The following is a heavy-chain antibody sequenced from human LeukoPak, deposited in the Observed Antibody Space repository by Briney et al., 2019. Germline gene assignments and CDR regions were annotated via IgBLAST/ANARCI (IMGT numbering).Heavy chain of an antibody. Sequence: PSETLSLTCAVYGGAFRGYYWSWIRQPPGKGLEWIGEIDHSGSTNYNPSLKSRVTISVDTSKNQFSLKLSSVTAADTAVYYCAISRGKFRGMDVWGQGTTATVSS. D-gene: IGHD2/OR15-2a*01. J-gene: IGHJ6*02. CDR3: AISRGKFRGMDV. CDR1: GGAFRGYY. CDR2: IDHSGST. V-gene: IGHV4-34*01.